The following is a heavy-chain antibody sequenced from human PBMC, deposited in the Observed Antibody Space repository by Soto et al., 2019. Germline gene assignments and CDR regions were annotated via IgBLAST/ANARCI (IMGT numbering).Heavy chain of an antibody. CDR3: ATNSYHSRGHPGDDVFDL. CDR1: GFTFSVYD. J-gene: IGHJ3*01. D-gene: IGHD3-22*01. V-gene: IGHV3-23*01. CDR2: MSASGGTT. Sequence: EVQLLESGGGLVQPGGSLRLSCAASGFTFSVYDMSWIRQAPGKGLEWVSGMSASGGTTDYADSVKGRFTISRDNSKNTVYLQMNRLSAEDTVLYYCATNSYHSRGHPGDDVFDLWGQGTMVTVSS.